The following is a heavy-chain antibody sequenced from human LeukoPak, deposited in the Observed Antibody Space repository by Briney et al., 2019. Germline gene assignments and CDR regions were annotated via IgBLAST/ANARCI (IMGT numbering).Heavy chain of an antibody. D-gene: IGHD2/OR15-2a*01. Sequence: GGSLRLSCAASGFTFSLYTMHWVRQAPGKGLEWVSAISGSGGSTYYADSVKGRFTISRDNSKNTLYLQMNSLRAEDTAVYYCARGKTSQNIVTRKTYNWFDPWGQGTLVTVSS. CDR3: ARGKTSQNIVTRKTYNWFDP. CDR1: GFTFSLYT. J-gene: IGHJ5*02. V-gene: IGHV3-23*01. CDR2: ISGSGGST.